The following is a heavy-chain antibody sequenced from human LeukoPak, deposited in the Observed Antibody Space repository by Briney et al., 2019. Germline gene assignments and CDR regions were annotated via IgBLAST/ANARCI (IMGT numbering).Heavy chain of an antibody. D-gene: IGHD2-15*01. CDR3: AKDPQRYCSGGSCLYFDC. Sequence: GGSLRLSCAASGFTFNNYAMSWVRQAPGKGLEWVSAISASGGGTNYADSVKGRFIISRDNSKNTLYLQMNSLRAEDTAVYYCAKDPQRYCSGGSCLYFDCWGQGTLVTVSS. J-gene: IGHJ4*02. CDR2: ISASGGGT. CDR1: GFTFNNYA. V-gene: IGHV3-23*01.